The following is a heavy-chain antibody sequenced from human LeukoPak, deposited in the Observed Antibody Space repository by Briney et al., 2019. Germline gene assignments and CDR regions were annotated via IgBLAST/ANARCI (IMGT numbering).Heavy chain of an antibody. CDR1: GESFSNYY. CDR3: ARLRGSGAYTNVPTRYYYYYMDV. J-gene: IGHJ6*03. Sequence: SETLSLTCAVYGESFSNYYYNWIRQPPGKGLEWIGEMNHSGSTNYNPPLKSRVTISVDTSKKQFSLRLSSVTAADTAVYYCARLRGSGAYTNVPTRYYYYYMDVWDRGTTVTVSS. D-gene: IGHD4-17*01. V-gene: IGHV4-34*01. CDR2: MNHSGST.